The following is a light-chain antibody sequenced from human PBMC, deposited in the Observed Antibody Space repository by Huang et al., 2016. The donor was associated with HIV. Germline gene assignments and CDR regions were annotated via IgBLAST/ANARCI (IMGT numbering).Light chain of an antibody. CDR2: DAS. CDR3: QQYDNLLT. J-gene: IGKJ2*01. CDR1: QNVNNA. V-gene: IGKV1-33*01. Sequence: DIQMTQSPSSLSASLGDRVTITCQASQNVNNALNWYRKIPGKAPELLIYDASNLETGVPSRFSGSGSGTDFTFTISSLQPEDFATYYCQQYDNLLTFGQGTKLEIK.